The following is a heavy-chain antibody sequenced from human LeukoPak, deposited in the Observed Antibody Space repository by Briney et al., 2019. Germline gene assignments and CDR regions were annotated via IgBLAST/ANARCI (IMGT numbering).Heavy chain of an antibody. J-gene: IGHJ5*02. CDR2: IFYNGNT. CDR3: ARGRAVAFWFDP. Sequence: SETLSLTCTVSGGSINDYNWTWVRQPPGKGLEWIGYIFYNGNTKYGPSLNGRVTISLDTSKNQFSLKLSSVTAADTAVYYCARGRAVAFWFDPWGQGTLVTVSS. CDR1: GGSINDYN. D-gene: IGHD6-19*01. V-gene: IGHV4-59*12.